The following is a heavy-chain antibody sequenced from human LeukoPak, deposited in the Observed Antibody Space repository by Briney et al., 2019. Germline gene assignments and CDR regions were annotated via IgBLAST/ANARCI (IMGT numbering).Heavy chain of an antibody. V-gene: IGHV1-18*01. CDR2: ISAYNGNT. J-gene: IGHJ4*02. CDR3: ARPQEEDGYNYNWAFDY. Sequence: ASVTVSCKASGYTFTSYGISWVRQAPGQGLEWMGWISAYNGNTNYAQKLQGRVTMTTDTSTSTAYMELRSLRSDDTAVYYCARPQEEDGYNYNWAFDYWGQGTLVTVSS. D-gene: IGHD5-24*01. CDR1: GYTFTSYG.